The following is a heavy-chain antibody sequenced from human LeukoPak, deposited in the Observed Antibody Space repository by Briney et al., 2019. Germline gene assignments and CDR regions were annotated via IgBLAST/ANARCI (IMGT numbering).Heavy chain of an antibody. Sequence: PSETLSLTCAVYGGSFSGYYWSWIRQPPGKGLEWIGEINHSGSTNYNPPLKSRVTISVDTSKNQFSLKLSSVTAADTAVYYCASHQVRRGGHDILTGYDYWGQGTLVTVSS. D-gene: IGHD3-9*01. V-gene: IGHV4-34*01. CDR2: INHSGST. J-gene: IGHJ4*02. CDR3: ASHQVRRGGHDILTGYDY. CDR1: GGSFSGYY.